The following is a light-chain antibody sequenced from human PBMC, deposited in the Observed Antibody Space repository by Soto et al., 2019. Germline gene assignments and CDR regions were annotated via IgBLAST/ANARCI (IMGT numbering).Light chain of an antibody. V-gene: IGKV3-20*01. CDR2: DAS. CDR3: QQFSSYQLT. J-gene: IGKJ4*01. Sequence: EFVLTQSPGTLSLSPGERATLSCRASQTVRNNYLAWYQQKPGQAPRLLIYDASSRATGIPDRFSGGGSGTDFTLTISRLEHEDFEVYYCQQFSSYQLTLGGGTKVDI. CDR1: QTVRNNY.